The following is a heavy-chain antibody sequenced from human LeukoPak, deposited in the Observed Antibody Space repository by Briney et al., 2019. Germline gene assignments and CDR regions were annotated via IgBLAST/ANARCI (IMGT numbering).Heavy chain of an antibody. CDR3: ARHGMEVDSAIRD. CDR1: GGSISSSNW. V-gene: IGHV4-4*02. J-gene: IGHJ4*02. D-gene: IGHD5-18*01. Sequence: PSGTLSLTCAVSGGSISSSNWWSWVRQPPGKGLGWIGEIYHSGSTYYNPSLKSRVTISVDTSKNQFSLKLSSVTAADTAVYYCARHGMEVDSAIRDWGQGTLVTVSS. CDR2: IYHSGST.